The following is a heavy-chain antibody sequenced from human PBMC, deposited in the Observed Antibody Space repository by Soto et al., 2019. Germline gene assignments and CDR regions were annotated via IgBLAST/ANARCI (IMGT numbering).Heavy chain of an antibody. J-gene: IGHJ6*03. D-gene: IGHD3-3*02. CDR1: GYTFTSYY. V-gene: IGHV1-46*03. CDR2: INPSGGST. Sequence: ASVKVSCKASGYTFTSYYMHWVRQAPGQGLEWMGIINPSGGSTSYAQKFQGRVTMTRDTSTSTVYMELSSLRSEDTAVYYCARADSIYYYYNYMEVWGKGTTVNV. CDR3: ARADSIYYYYNYMEV.